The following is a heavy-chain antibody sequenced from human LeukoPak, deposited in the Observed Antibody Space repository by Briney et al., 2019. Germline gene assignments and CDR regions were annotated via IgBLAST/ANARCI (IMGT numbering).Heavy chain of an antibody. Sequence: SETLSLTCTVTGGSFSGYYWSWIRQPPGKGLEWSGFIYYSGTTNYNPSLKSRVTVSVDTSKNQFSLMLSSVTAADTAVYYCARMTSYSSGCYFDYWGQGTLVTVSS. CDR1: GGSFSGYY. D-gene: IGHD6-19*01. V-gene: IGHV4-59*01. CDR2: IYYSGTT. CDR3: ARMTSYSSGCYFDY. J-gene: IGHJ4*02.